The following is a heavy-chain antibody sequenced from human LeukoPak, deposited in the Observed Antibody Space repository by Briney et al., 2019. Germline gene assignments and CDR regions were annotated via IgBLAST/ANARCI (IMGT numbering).Heavy chain of an antibody. V-gene: IGHV4-39*07. D-gene: IGHD4-17*01. CDR3: ARDKVDYGDYLLDY. CDR1: GGSISSSSYY. J-gene: IGHJ4*02. CDR2: IYYSGST. Sequence: SETLSLTCTVSGGSISSSSYYWGWIRQPPGKGLEWIGSIYYSGSTYYNPSLKSRVTISVDTSKNQFSLKLSSVTAADTAVYYCARDKVDYGDYLLDYWGQGTLVTVSS.